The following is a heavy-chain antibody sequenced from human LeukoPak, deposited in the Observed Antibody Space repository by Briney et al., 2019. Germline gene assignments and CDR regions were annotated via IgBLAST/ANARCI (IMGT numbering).Heavy chain of an antibody. CDR1: GGSISSYY. CDR2: IYYSGST. V-gene: IGHV4-59*01. Sequence: SETLSLTRTVSGGSISSYYWSWIRQPPGKGLEWIGYIYYSGSTNYNPSLKSRVTISVDTSKNQFSLKLSSVTAADTAVYYCAGTKTVGGDYWGQGTLVTVSS. J-gene: IGHJ4*02. D-gene: IGHD2-2*01. CDR3: AGTKTVGGDY.